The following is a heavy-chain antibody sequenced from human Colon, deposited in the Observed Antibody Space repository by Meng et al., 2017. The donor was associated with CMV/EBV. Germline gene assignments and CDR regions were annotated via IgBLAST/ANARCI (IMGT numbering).Heavy chain of an antibody. D-gene: IGHD2-21*01. J-gene: IGHJ6*02. CDR3: ARFRRTIVVAGLKPGWYNGMDV. Sequence: GESLKISCVASGFPFGDYEINWVRQAPGKGLEWISYISSSGNTEYSADSVKGRVTFSRDNAKNSVYVQMNNLRAEGTAVYYCARFRRTIVVAGLKPGWYNGMDVWGQGTTVTVSS. V-gene: IGHV3-48*03. CDR1: GFPFGDYE. CDR2: ISSSGNTE.